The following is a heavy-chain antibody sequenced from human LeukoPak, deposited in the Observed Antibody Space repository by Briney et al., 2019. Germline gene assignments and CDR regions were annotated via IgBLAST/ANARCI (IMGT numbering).Heavy chain of an antibody. D-gene: IGHD1-26*01. CDR3: ARGPRGGATSYT. CDR2: IIPILGIA. CDR1: GGTFSSYA. V-gene: IGHV1-69*04. J-gene: IGHJ5*02. Sequence: SVKVSCKASGGTFSSYAISWVRQAPGQGLEWMGRIIPILGIANYAQKFQGRVTITADKSTSTAYMELSSLRSEDTAVYYCARGPRGGATSYTWGQGTLVNVSS.